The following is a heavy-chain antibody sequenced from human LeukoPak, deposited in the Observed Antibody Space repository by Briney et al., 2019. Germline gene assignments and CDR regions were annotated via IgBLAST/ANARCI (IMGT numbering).Heavy chain of an antibody. CDR2: VYTSGST. Sequence: SETLSLTCTVSGGSISGGYWSWIRQPPGRGLEWIGYVYTSGSTNYNPSLKSRVTISVDTSKSQFALKLSSVTAADTAVYYCAKSYFDYSTYYSYYFNLWGQGALVAVSS. CDR1: GGSISGGY. CDR3: AKSYFDYSTYYSYYFNL. V-gene: IGHV4-4*09. D-gene: IGHD4-11*01. J-gene: IGHJ4*02.